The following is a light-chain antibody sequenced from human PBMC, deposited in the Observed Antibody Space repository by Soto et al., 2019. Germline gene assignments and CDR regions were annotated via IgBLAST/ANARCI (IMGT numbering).Light chain of an antibody. CDR1: QSVSSK. CDR2: GAS. Sequence: EIVLTQSPGTLSVSPGERATLSCRASQSVSSKLAWYQQKPGQAPRLLFYGASTGATGIPARFSGSGSETEFTLSISSLQSEDVAVYYCQQYNNLPGTFGQGTTVEIK. J-gene: IGKJ1*01. V-gene: IGKV3-15*01. CDR3: QQYNNLPGT.